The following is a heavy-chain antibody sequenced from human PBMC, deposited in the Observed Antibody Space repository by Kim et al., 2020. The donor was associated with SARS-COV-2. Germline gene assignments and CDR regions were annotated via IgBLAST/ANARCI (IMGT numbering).Heavy chain of an antibody. CDR1: GGSISSSNW. CDR2: IYHSGST. V-gene: IGHV4-4*02. Sequence: SETLSLTCAVSGGSISSSNWWSWVRQPPGKGLEWIGEIYHSGSTNYNPSLKSRVTISVDKSKNQFSLKLSSVTAADTAVYYCARDLRNPERSDSYGYLDYWGQGTLVTVSS. CDR3: ARDLRNPERSDSYGYLDY. J-gene: IGHJ4*02. D-gene: IGHD5-18*01.